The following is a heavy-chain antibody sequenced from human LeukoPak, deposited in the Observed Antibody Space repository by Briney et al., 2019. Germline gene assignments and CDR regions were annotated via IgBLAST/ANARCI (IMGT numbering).Heavy chain of an antibody. J-gene: IGHJ4*02. V-gene: IGHV3-74*01. Sequence: GGSLRLSCAASGFTFSSYWMHWVRQAPGKGLVWVSRIKSDGSSTSYADSVKGRFTISRDNAKNTLYLQMNSLGTEDSAVYYCAKDPDSSTLDYFDYWGQGTLVTVSS. D-gene: IGHD1-1*01. CDR1: GFTFSSYW. CDR2: IKSDGSST. CDR3: AKDPDSSTLDYFDY.